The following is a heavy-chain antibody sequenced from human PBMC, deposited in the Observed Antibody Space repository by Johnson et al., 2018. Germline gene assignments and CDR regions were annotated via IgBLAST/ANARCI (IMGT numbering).Heavy chain of an antibody. D-gene: IGHD3-10*01. CDR2: LSWNSGSI. CDR1: GFTFADSA. CDR3: AKDYYDGSGSYYNTGAFDI. Sequence: VQLVESGGGLVQPGRSLRLSCAASGFTFADSAMHWVRQAPGKGLEWVSGLSWNSGSIGYAASLKGRFPISRDNAKNSLYLQMNSLTSEDTALYSCAKDYYDGSGSYYNTGAFDIWGQGTMVTVSS. J-gene: IGHJ3*02. V-gene: IGHV3-9*01.